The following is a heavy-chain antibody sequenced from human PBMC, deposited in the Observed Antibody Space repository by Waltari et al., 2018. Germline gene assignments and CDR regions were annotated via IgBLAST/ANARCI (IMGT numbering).Heavy chain of an antibody. V-gene: IGHV3-23*01. Sequence: EVQLLESGGGLVQPGGSLRLSCAASGFPFSSYAMSWVRQAPGKGLEWVSAIRGSGGSTYYADSVKGRFTISRDNSKNTLYLQMNSLRAEDTAVYYCAKGAYYYDSSGYYVFDYWGQGTLVTVSS. CDR2: IRGSGGST. CDR3: AKGAYYYDSSGYYVFDY. J-gene: IGHJ4*02. CDR1: GFPFSSYA. D-gene: IGHD3-22*01.